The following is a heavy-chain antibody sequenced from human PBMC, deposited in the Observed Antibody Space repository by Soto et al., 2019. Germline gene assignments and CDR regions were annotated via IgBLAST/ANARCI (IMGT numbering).Heavy chain of an antibody. V-gene: IGHV3-23*01. CDR3: AKDLSLGYCTNGVCQRGLDY. J-gene: IGHJ4*02. D-gene: IGHD2-8*01. CDR2: ISGSGGST. Sequence: GGSLRLSCAASGFTFSSYAMSWVRQAPGKGLEWVSAISGSGGSTYYADSVKGRFTISRDNSKNTLYLQMNSLRAEDTAVYYCAKDLSLGYCTNGVCQRGLDYWGQGTLVTVSS. CDR1: GFTFSSYA.